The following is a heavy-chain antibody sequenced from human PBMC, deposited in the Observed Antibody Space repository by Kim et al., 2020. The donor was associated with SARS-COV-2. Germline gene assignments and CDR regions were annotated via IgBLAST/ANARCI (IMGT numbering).Heavy chain of an antibody. CDR2: ISSSSYT. CDR3: AREYCSGGSCYSGLLDY. V-gene: IGHV3-11*05. Sequence: GGSLRLSCAASGFTFSDYYMSWIRQAPGKGLEWVSYISSSSYTNYADSVKGRFTISRDNAKNSLYLQMNSLRAEDTAVYYCAREYCSGGSCYSGLLDYWGQGTLVTVSS. D-gene: IGHD2-15*01. CDR1: GFTFSDYY. J-gene: IGHJ4*02.